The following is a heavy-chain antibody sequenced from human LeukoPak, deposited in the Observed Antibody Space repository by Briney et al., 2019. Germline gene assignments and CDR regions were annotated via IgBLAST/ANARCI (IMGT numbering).Heavy chain of an antibody. CDR3: ARGSYGSGSYYNPPGYYGMDV. Sequence: SETLSLTCTVSGGSISGYYWSWIRQPPGKGLEWIGYIYYSGSTNYNPSLKSRVTISVDTSKNQFSLKLSSVTAADTAVYYCARGSYGSGSYYNPPGYYGMDVWGQGTTVTVSS. V-gene: IGHV4-59*01. D-gene: IGHD3-10*01. CDR1: GGSISGYY. CDR2: IYYSGST. J-gene: IGHJ6*02.